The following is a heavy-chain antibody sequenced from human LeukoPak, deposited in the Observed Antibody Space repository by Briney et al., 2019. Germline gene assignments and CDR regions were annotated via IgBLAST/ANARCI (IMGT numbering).Heavy chain of an antibody. CDR1: GGSISSGGYY. Sequence: SETLSLTCTVSGGSISSGGYYWSWIRQPPGKGLEWIGYIYHSGSTYYNPSLKSRVTISVDRSKSQFSLKLSSVTAADTAVYYCARAQPLDYYYYMDVWGKGTTVTVSS. V-gene: IGHV4-30-2*01. J-gene: IGHJ6*03. D-gene: IGHD6-13*01. CDR2: IYHSGST. CDR3: ARAQPLDYYYYMDV.